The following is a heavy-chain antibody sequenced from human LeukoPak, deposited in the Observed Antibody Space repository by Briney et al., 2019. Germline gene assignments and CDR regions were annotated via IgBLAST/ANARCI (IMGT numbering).Heavy chain of an antibody. J-gene: IGHJ4*02. D-gene: IGHD2-2*01. CDR3: AKSDDIVVVPAVSPLDY. Sequence: PGGSLRLSCAASGFTFSSYAMSWVRQAPGKGLEWVAVISYDGSNKYYADSVKGRFTISRDNSKNTLYLQMNSLRAEDTAVYYCAKSDDIVVVPAVSPLDYWGQGTLVTVSS. V-gene: IGHV3-30*18. CDR2: ISYDGSNK. CDR1: GFTFSSYA.